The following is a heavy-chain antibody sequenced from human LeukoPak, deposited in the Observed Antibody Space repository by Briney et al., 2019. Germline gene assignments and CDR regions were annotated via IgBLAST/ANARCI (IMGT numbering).Heavy chain of an antibody. CDR1: GFILNDYG. CDR2: IWFDKNQ. CDR3: ARDRHCVNGVCHSPPGMDV. D-gene: IGHD2-8*01. V-gene: IGHV3-33*01. J-gene: IGHJ6*02. Sequence: GGSLRLSCAASGFILNDYGMHWVRQAPGKGLEWVADIWFDKNQHFADSVKGRFAISRDNSKNTVYLQINSMRAEDTAVYYCARDRHCVNGVCHSPPGMDVWGQGTTVTVSS.